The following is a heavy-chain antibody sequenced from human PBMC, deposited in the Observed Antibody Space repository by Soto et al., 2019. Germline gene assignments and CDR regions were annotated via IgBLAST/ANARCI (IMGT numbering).Heavy chain of an antibody. CDR1: GYTLTSYD. CDR2: MNPNSGNT. D-gene: IGHD2-15*01. Sequence: ASVKVSCKTSGYTLTSYDINWVRQATGQGLEWMGWMNPNSGNTDYAQKFQGRVTMTRNTSISTAYMELSSLRSEDTAVYYCARGLSLYCSGGSCYSHAFDIWGQGTMVTVSS. CDR3: ARGLSLYCSGGSCYSHAFDI. V-gene: IGHV1-8*01. J-gene: IGHJ3*02.